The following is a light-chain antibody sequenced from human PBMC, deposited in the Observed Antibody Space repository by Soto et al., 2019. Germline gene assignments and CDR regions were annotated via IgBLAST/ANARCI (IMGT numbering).Light chain of an antibody. CDR3: QQRSNWPPTWK. CDR2: DAS. V-gene: IGKV3-11*01. CDR1: QSVSSSY. Sequence: EIVLTPSPVTLSFSPLQGAALSFSASQSVSSSYLAWYQQKPGQAPRLLIYDASNRATGIPARFSGSGSGTDFNLTISSLEPEDFAVYYCQQRSNWPPTWKFGQGTKVDIK. J-gene: IGKJ1*01.